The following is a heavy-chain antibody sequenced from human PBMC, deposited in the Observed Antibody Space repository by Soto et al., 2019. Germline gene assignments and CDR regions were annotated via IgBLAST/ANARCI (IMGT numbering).Heavy chain of an antibody. CDR2: IWYDGSIK. J-gene: IGHJ6*02. Sequence: GSLRLSCAASGFTFNTYGMHWVRQAPGRGLEWVAVIWYDGSIKYYADSVKGRFTSSRDNSKNTLYLQMNSLRAEDTAVYYCARIDCTGGSCRPYAYYDMDVWGQGTTVTVSS. CDR1: GFTFNTYG. V-gene: IGHV3-33*01. D-gene: IGHD2-15*01. CDR3: ARIDCTGGSCRPYAYYDMDV.